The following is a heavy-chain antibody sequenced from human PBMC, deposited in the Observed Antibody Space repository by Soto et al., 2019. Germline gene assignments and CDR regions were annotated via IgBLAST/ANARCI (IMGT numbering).Heavy chain of an antibody. D-gene: IGHD3-9*01. Sequence: ASVKVSCKAPGYTFTSYGISWVRQAPGQGLEWMGWISAYNGNTNYAQKLQGRVTMTTDTSTSTAYMELRSLRSDDTAVYYCARVGGRYFDWLGSSDYWGQGTLVTVSS. J-gene: IGHJ4*02. V-gene: IGHV1-18*01. CDR2: ISAYNGNT. CDR3: ARVGGRYFDWLGSSDY. CDR1: GYTFTSYG.